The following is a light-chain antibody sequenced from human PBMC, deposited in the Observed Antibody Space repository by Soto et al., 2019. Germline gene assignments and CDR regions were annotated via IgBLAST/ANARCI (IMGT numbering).Light chain of an antibody. J-gene: IGLJ1*01. CDR2: EVS. CDR3: SSYAGSNNFPYV. CDR1: SSDVGGYNY. Sequence: QSVLTQPPSASGSPGQLVTISCTGTSSDVGGYNYVSWYQQHPGKAPKLMIYEVSKRPSGVPDRFSGSKSGNTASLTGSGLQAGDEADYYCSSYAGSNNFPYVFGTGTKVTVL. V-gene: IGLV2-8*01.